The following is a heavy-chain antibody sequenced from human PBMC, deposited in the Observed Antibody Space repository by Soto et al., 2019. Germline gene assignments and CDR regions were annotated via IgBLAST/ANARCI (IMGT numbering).Heavy chain of an antibody. J-gene: IGHJ4*02. CDR1: GGSISSGDYY. CDR2: IYYSGST. D-gene: IGHD3-22*01. V-gene: IGHV4-30-4*01. Sequence: SETLSLTCTVSGGSISSGDYYWSWIRQPPGKGLEWIGYIYYSGSTYYNPSLKSRVTISVDTSKNQFSLKLSSVTAADTAVYYGAREYTPTHDSSGYSTGRLDYWGQGTLVSVSS. CDR3: AREYTPTHDSSGYSTGRLDY.